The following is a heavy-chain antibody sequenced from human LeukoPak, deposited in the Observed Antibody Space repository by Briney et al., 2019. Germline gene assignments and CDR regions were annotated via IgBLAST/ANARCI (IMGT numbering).Heavy chain of an antibody. CDR1: GASLRGSY. V-gene: IGHV4-34*01. Sequence: SETLSLTCAVQGASLRGSYWSWIRQPPGKGLQWIGQIDHSGSTHSIPSLKSRVTISLDTSQSQVSLKVNSVTAADTAVYFCARGENGCSSDLWGQGTLVTVSS. CDR3: ARGENGCSSDL. CDR2: IDHSGST. D-gene: IGHD5-24*01. J-gene: IGHJ2*01.